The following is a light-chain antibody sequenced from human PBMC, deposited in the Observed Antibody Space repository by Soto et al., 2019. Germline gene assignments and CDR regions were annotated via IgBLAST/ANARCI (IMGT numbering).Light chain of an antibody. Sequence: EIVMTQSPATLSVSPGERSTLSCRASQSVSIKLAWYQQKPAQAPRLLIYGASRRAPGIPERFSGSGSGTDFTLTISRLEPEDFAVYYCQQYLTSPKTFGQGTKVDIK. J-gene: IGKJ1*01. CDR1: QSVSIK. CDR3: QQYLTSPKT. CDR2: GAS. V-gene: IGKV3-20*01.